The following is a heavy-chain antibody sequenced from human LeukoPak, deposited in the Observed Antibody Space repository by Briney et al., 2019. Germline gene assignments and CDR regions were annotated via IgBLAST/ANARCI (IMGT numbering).Heavy chain of an antibody. CDR2: IANDGRDT. J-gene: IGHJ4*02. CDR3: AKDGRVAAAAYFFDY. CDR1: GFTFSSHV. D-gene: IGHD6-13*01. V-gene: IGHV3-30*18. Sequence: GGSLRLSCAASGFTFSSHVMHWVRQAPGKGLEWVAVIANDGRDTRYADSVKGRFTISRDNSKSTLYLQMNSLRAEDTAVYYCAKDGRVAAAAYFFDYWGQGTLATVSS.